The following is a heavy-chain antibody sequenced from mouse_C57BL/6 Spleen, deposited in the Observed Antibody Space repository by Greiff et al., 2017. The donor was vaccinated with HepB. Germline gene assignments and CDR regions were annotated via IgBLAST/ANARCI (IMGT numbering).Heavy chain of an antibody. D-gene: IGHD2-4*01. Sequence: VQLQQSGPGLVQPSQSLSITCTVSGFSLTSYGVHWVRQSPGKGLEWLGVIWRGGSTDYNAAFMSRLSITKDNSKSQVFFKMNSLQADDTAIYYCAKEGYYDYEGAWFAYWGQGTLVTVSA. CDR1: GFSLTSYG. J-gene: IGHJ3*01. CDR2: IWRGGST. CDR3: AKEGYYDYEGAWFAY. V-gene: IGHV2-5*01.